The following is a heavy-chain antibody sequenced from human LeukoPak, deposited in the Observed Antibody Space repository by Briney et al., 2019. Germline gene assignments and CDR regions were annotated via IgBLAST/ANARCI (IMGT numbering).Heavy chain of an antibody. J-gene: IGHJ5*02. CDR2: IYYSGST. D-gene: IGHD3-10*01. CDR1: GGSISSYY. CDR3: ARLGRERYYGSGSYYSNWFDP. Sequence: SETLSLTCTVSGGSISSYYWSWIRQPPGKGLEWIGYIYYSGSTNYNPSLKSRVTISVDTSKNQFSLKLSSVTAADTAVYYCARLGRERYYGSGSYYSNWFDPWGQGTLVTVSS. V-gene: IGHV4-59*01.